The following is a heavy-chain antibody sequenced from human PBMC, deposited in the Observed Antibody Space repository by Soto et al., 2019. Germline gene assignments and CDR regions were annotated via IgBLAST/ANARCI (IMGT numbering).Heavy chain of an antibody. J-gene: IGHJ5*02. V-gene: IGHV1-69*06. CDR1: GGTFSSYA. CDR2: IIPIFGTA. D-gene: IGHD3-22*01. Sequence: SVKVSCKASGGTFSSYAISWVRQAPGQGLEWMGGIIPIFGTANYAQKFQGRVTITADKSTSTAYMELSSLRSEDTAVYYCARDHIPYYYDSSGYYYYWFDPWGQGTLVTVSS. CDR3: ARDHIPYYYDSSGYYYYWFDP.